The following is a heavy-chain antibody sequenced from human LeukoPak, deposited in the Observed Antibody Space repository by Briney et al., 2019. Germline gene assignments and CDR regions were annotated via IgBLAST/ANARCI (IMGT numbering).Heavy chain of an antibody. D-gene: IGHD3-10*01. V-gene: IGHV4-34*01. J-gene: IGHJ4*02. Sequence: SETLSLTCAVYGGSFSGYYWSWIRQPPGKGLEWIGEINHSGSTNYKPSLKSRVTISVDTSKNQFSLKLSSVTAADTAVYYCARGQENGSGSYHYWGQGTLVTVSS. CDR1: GGSFSGYY. CDR3: ARGQENGSGSYHY. CDR2: INHSGST.